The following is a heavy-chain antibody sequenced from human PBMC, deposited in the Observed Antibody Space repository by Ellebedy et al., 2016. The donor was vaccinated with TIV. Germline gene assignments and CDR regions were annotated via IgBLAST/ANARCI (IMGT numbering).Heavy chain of an antibody. CDR2: ICSGGST. D-gene: IGHD2/OR15-2a*01. V-gene: IGHV3-53*01. CDR3: ARGVLSGY. Sequence: GESLKISCAASGFTVSNNYISWVRPAPGKGLEWVSVICSGGSTYYADSVKGRFTISRDNSRNTVYLQMNSLRAEDTAVYYCARGVLSGYWGQGTLVTVSS. CDR1: GFTVSNNY. J-gene: IGHJ4*02.